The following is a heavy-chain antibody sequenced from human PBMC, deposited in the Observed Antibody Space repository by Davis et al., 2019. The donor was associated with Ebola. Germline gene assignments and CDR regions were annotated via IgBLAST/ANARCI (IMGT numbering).Heavy chain of an antibody. Sequence: PGGSLRLSCAASGFTFSSYTMNWVRQAPGKGLEWVSYIGTRGDPTVYADSVKGRFTVSRDDANNSLSLLMNSLRDEETAIYYCVRDYIFALDIWGQGTMVTVSS. CDR1: GFTFSSYT. D-gene: IGHD4-11*01. CDR3: VRDYIFALDI. CDR2: IGTRGDPT. J-gene: IGHJ3*02. V-gene: IGHV3-48*02.